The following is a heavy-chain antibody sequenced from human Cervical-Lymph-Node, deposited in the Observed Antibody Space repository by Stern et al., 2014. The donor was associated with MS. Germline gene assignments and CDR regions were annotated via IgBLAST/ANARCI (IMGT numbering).Heavy chain of an antibody. Sequence: EVQLVESGGGLVQPGGSLRLSCAVSGFTFRGYSFNWVRQAPGERPEWISCISTSSGNMHYADSVKGRFTISTDIAKNSLYLQMNSLKAEDTAVYYCARELDYGYAFDLWGQGTRVTVSA. V-gene: IGHV3-48*01. CDR2: ISTSSGNM. J-gene: IGHJ3*01. CDR1: GFTFRGYS. D-gene: IGHD4-17*01. CDR3: ARELDYGYAFDL.